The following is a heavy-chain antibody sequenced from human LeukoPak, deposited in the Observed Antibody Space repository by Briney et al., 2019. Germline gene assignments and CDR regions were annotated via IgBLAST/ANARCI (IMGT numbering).Heavy chain of an antibody. Sequence: GGPLRLSCAASGFTFSSYSMNWVRQAPGKGLEWVANIKQDGSEKYYVDSVKGRFTISRDNAKNSLYLQMNSLRAEDTAVYYCARGYYDFWSGYWAYWGQGTLVTVSS. CDR2: IKQDGSEK. V-gene: IGHV3-7*03. J-gene: IGHJ4*02. CDR1: GFTFSSYS. D-gene: IGHD3-3*01. CDR3: ARGYYDFWSGYWAY.